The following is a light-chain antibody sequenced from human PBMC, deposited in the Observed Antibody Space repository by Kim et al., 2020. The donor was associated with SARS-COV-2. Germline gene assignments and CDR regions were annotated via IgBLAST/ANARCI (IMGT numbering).Light chain of an antibody. J-gene: IGKJ1*01. CDR1: QSVLYNSNNKNY. V-gene: IGKV4-1*01. Sequence: DIVMTQSPESLAVSLGERATINCRSSQSVLYNSNNKNYLAWYQHKPGQPPNLLIYWASTRESGVPDRFSGSGSGTDFTLTISSLQAEDVAVYYCQQYYSSPWTFGQGTKVDIK. CDR3: QQYYSSPWT. CDR2: WAS.